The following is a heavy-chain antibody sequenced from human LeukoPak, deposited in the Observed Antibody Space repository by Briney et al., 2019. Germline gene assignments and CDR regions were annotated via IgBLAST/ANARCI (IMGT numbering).Heavy chain of an antibody. CDR2: IWYDGSNK. D-gene: IGHD6-6*01. Sequence: GGSLRLSCAASGFTFSSYGMHWVRQAPGKGLEWVAVIWYDGSNKYYADSVKGRFTISRDNSKNTLYLQMNSLRAEDTAVYYCAKDFQYSSSSVDYWGQGTLVTVSS. V-gene: IGHV3-33*06. CDR1: GFTFSSYG. CDR3: AKDFQYSSSSVDY. J-gene: IGHJ4*02.